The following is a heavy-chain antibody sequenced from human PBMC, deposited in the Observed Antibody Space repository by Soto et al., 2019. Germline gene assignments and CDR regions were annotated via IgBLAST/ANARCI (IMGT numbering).Heavy chain of an antibody. D-gene: IGHD2-21*01. V-gene: IGHV4-4*07. J-gene: IGHJ4*02. Sequence: SETLSLTCSVSGGSINSYWWSWIRQPAGKGLEWIGRVYSSGTTDYNPSLNSRATLSVETSKNQFSLKLSSVTAADTAVYYCARDIASYAYGEGYWGQGIQVTVSS. CDR1: GGSINSYW. CDR2: VYSSGTT. CDR3: ARDIASYAYGEGY.